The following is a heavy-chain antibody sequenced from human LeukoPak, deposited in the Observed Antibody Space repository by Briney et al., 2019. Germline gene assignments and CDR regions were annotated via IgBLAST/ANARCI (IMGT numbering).Heavy chain of an antibody. CDR3: ARDTSYYDSSGYLDY. V-gene: IGHV1-69*06. CDR2: IIPIFGTA. CDR1: GGTFSSYA. D-gene: IGHD3-22*01. Sequence: EASVKVSCKASGGTFSSYAISWVRQAPGQGLEWMGGIIPIFGTANYAQKFQGRVTITADKSTSTAYMELSSLRSEDTAVYYCARDTSYYDSSGYLDYWGQGTLVTVPS. J-gene: IGHJ4*02.